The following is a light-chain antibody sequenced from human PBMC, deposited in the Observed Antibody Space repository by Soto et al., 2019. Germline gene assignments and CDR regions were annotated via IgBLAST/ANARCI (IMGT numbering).Light chain of an antibody. J-gene: IGKJ1*01. V-gene: IGKV1-27*01. CDR1: RDITDY. CDR3: QNYNSAPWT. CDR2: AAS. Sequence: DIQMTQSPSSLSASVGDRVTITCRASRDITDYLAWYQQKPGQVPKLLIYAASTLQSGDPSRFTASGSGTDFTLTFTGLQPEDFATYYCQNYNSAPWTFGQGTKGEF.